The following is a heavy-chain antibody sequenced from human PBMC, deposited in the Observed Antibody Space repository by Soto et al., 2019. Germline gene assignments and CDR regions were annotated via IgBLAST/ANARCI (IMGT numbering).Heavy chain of an antibody. CDR1: GFTFSSYA. J-gene: IGHJ5*02. CDR2: ISGSGGST. Sequence: PVGSLRLSCAASGFTFSSYAMSWVRQAPGKGLEWVSAISGSGGSTYYADSVKGRFTISRDNSKNTLYLQMNSLRAEDTAVYYCAKVALVVVITCWFDPWGQGTLVTVSS. CDR3: AKVALVVVITCWFDP. V-gene: IGHV3-23*01. D-gene: IGHD3-22*01.